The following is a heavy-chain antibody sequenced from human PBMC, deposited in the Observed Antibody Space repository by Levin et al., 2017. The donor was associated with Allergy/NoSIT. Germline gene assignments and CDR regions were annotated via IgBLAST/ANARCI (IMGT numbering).Heavy chain of an antibody. V-gene: IGHV3-53*01. CDR1: GFAVSSNY. CDR3: ARGSSYYYDSSDFEYFHP. D-gene: IGHD3-22*01. Sequence: GGSLRLSCAASGFAVSSNYMTWVRQAPGKGLEWVSLIYSGGRTYYADSVKGRFTISRDNSKNTLFLQMNSLRVEDTAVYYCARGSSYYYDSSDFEYFHPWGQGTLVTVSS. CDR2: IYSGGRT. J-gene: IGHJ1*01.